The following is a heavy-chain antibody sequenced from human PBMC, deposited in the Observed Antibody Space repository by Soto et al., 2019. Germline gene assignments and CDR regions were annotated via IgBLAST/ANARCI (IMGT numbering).Heavy chain of an antibody. J-gene: IGHJ6*02. CDR1: GFTFSSYA. Sequence: GGSLRLSCAASGFTFSSYAMSWVRQAPGKGLEWVSAISGSGGSTYYADSVKGRFTISRDNSKNTLYLQMNSLRAEDTAVYYCAKVHGSRIAAAGTGPQPCYYYGMDVWGQGTTVTVSS. V-gene: IGHV3-23*01. CDR2: ISGSGGST. D-gene: IGHD6-13*01. CDR3: AKVHGSRIAAAGTGPQPCYYYGMDV.